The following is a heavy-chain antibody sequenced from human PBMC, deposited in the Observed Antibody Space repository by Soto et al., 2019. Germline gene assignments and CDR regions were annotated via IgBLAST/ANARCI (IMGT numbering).Heavy chain of an antibody. Sequence: QVQLVQSGAEVKKPGSSVKVSCKASGGTFSSYAISWVRQAPGQGLEWMGGIIPIFGTANYAQKFQGRVTITADEYTSTAYMELSSLRSEDTAVYYCAEGGYCSGGSCYLGRDWFDPWGQGTLVTVSS. D-gene: IGHD2-15*01. CDR3: AEGGYCSGGSCYLGRDWFDP. CDR1: GGTFSSYA. CDR2: IIPIFGTA. J-gene: IGHJ5*02. V-gene: IGHV1-69*01.